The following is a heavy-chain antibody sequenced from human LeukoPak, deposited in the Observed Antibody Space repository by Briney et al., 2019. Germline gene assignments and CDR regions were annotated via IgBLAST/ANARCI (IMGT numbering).Heavy chain of an antibody. J-gene: IGHJ4*02. CDR1: GFTFSSYG. CDR2: ISYDGSNK. Sequence: GGSLRLSCAASGFTFSSYGMHWVRQAPGKGLEWVAVISYDGSNKYYADSVKGRFTISRDNSKNTLYLQVNSLRVEDTAVYYCARNSHGRVVSVATPFDYWGQGTLVTVSS. D-gene: IGHD2-2*01. CDR3: ARNSHGRVVSVATPFDY. V-gene: IGHV3-30*03.